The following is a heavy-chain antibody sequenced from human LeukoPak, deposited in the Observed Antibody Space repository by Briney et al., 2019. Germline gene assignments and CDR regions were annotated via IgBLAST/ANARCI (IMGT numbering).Heavy chain of an antibody. D-gene: IGHD3-16*01. Sequence: GGSLRLSCAASGFTFDDYAMHWVRQAPGKGLEWVSGISWNSGSIGYADSVKGRFTISRDNAKNSLYLQMNSLRAEDTALYYCAKSRARATIMITFGGVLYYFDYWGQGTLVTVSS. J-gene: IGHJ4*02. CDR3: AKSRARATIMITFGGVLYYFDY. CDR1: GFTFDDYA. V-gene: IGHV3-9*01. CDR2: ISWNSGSI.